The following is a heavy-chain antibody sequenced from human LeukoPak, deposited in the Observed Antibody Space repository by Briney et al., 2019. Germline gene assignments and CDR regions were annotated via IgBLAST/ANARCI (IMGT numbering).Heavy chain of an antibody. CDR3: ASYKGNYYYMDV. Sequence: PSETLSLTCAVYGGSFSGYYWSWIRQPPGKGLEWIGEINHSGSTNYNPSLKSRVTISVDTSKNQFSLKLSSVTAADTAVYYCASYKGNYYYMDVWGKGTTVTVSS. CDR2: INHSGST. D-gene: IGHD1-1*01. CDR1: GGSFSGYY. J-gene: IGHJ6*03. V-gene: IGHV4-34*01.